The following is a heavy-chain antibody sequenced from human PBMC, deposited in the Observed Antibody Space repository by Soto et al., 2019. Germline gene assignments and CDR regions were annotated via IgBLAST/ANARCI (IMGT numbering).Heavy chain of an antibody. CDR2: ISSTTNYI. CDR1: GFTFTRYS. Sequence: GSLRLSCAASGFTFTRYSMNWVRQAPGKGLEWVSSISSTTNYIYYADSMKGRFTVSGDNAKNSVYLEMNSLSAEDTAVYYCARESEDLTSNFDYWGQGTLVTVSS. J-gene: IGHJ4*02. CDR3: ARESEDLTSNFDY. V-gene: IGHV3-21*01.